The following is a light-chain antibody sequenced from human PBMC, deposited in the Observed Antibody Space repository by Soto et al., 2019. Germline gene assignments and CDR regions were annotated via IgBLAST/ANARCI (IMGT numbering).Light chain of an antibody. Sequence: DIQMTQSPSTLSASVRDRVTITCRASQTINSWLAWYQQRPGKAPRLLIYKASTLESGVPSRFSGSGSGPEFTLTISTLQPDDFATYCCQQYDSIPYTFGQGTKLDIK. CDR1: QTINSW. CDR3: QQYDSIPYT. J-gene: IGKJ2*01. CDR2: KAS. V-gene: IGKV1-5*03.